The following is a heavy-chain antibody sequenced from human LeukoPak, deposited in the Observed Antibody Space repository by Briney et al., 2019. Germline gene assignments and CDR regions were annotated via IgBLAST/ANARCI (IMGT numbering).Heavy chain of an antibody. J-gene: IGHJ4*02. V-gene: IGHV3-21*01. CDR2: ISSSSSYI. CDR3: ARVSEGTVLDY. D-gene: IGHD4-17*01. CDR1: AFTFSSYS. Sequence: GGSLRLSCADSAFTFSSYSMNWVRQAPGKGLEWVSSISSSSSYIYYADSVKGRFTISRDNAKNSLYLQMNSLRAEDTAVYYCARVSEGTVLDYWGQGTLVTVSS.